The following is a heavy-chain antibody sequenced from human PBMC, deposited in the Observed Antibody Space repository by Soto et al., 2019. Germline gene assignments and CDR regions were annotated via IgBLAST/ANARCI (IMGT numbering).Heavy chain of an antibody. CDR1: GESISNPHYH. CDR3: ARHGNWFDP. V-gene: IGHV4-39*01. Sequence: SETLSLTCTVSGESISNPHYHWSWLRQTPGKGLEWIGCISYTGSTYYISSLESRVTMSVDTSKNQFSLKLSSVTAADTAVYYCARHGNWFDPWGQGTLVTVSS. J-gene: IGHJ5*02. CDR2: ISYTGST.